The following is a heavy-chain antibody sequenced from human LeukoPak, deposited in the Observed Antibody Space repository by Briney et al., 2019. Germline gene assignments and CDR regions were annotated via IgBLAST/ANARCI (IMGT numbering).Heavy chain of an antibody. D-gene: IGHD5-24*01. CDR2: IYYSGST. CDR3: ARESRDGYNFVDYYYYYGMDV. J-gene: IGHJ6*02. Sequence: SETLSLTCTVSGGSISSYYWSWIRQPPGKGPEWIGYIYYSGSTNYNPSLKSRVTISVDTSKNQFSLKLSSVTAADTAVYYCARESRDGYNFVDYYYYYGMDVWGQGTTVTVSS. CDR1: GGSISSYY. V-gene: IGHV4-59*01.